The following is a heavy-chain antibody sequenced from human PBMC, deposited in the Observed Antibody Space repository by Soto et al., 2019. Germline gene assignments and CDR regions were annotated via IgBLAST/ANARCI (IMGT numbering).Heavy chain of an antibody. D-gene: IGHD5-12*01. V-gene: IGHV5-51*03. CDR3: ASGRDGYNCGSDH. Sequence: PGESLKISCKGSGYRFPIAWIAWVRQMPGKGFEWMGIIYPADSDTRYSPSFQGQVIFSADKSINTAYLQWSSLKASDTAVYFCASGRDGYNCGSDHWGQGAQVTVSS. CDR2: IYPADSDT. CDR1: GYRFPIAW. J-gene: IGHJ4*02.